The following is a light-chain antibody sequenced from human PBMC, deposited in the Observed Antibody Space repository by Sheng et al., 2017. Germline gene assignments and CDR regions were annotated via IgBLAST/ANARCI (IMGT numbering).Light chain of an antibody. V-gene: IGKV3-20*01. Sequence: EIVLTQSPGTLSLSPVERATLSCRASQSISDRYLAWYQQRPGQAPRLLIYAASNRATGIPDRFSGSGSGTDFTLTISRLEPEDFAVYYCQQYGSSPPVTFGGGTKVEIK. CDR1: QSISDRY. J-gene: IGKJ4*01. CDR2: AAS. CDR3: QQYGSSPPVT.